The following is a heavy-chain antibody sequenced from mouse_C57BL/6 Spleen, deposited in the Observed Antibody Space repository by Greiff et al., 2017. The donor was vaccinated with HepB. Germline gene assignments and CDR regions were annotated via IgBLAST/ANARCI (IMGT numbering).Heavy chain of an antibody. CDR1: GYTFTSYW. V-gene: IGHV1-64*01. CDR2: IHPNSGST. D-gene: IGHD1-1*01. Sequence: VQLQQPGAELVKPGASVKLSCKASGYTFTSYWMHWVKQRPGQGLEWIGMIHPNSGSTNYNEKFKSKATLTVDKSSSTAYMQLSSLTSEDSAVYYCARRGYYYGSSYPYYAMDYWGQGTSVTVSS. CDR3: ARRGYYYGSSYPYYAMDY. J-gene: IGHJ4*01.